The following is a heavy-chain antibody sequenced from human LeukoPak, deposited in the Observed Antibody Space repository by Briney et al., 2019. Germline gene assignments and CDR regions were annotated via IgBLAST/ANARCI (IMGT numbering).Heavy chain of an antibody. CDR3: ARSERYYYDILTGSYMDV. V-gene: IGHV3-30*02. D-gene: IGHD3-9*01. J-gene: IGHJ6*03. CDR2: IRYDGSNK. CDR1: GFTFSSYG. Sequence: GGSLRLPCAASGFTFSSYGMHWVRQAPGKGLEWVAFIRYDGSNKYYADSVKGRFTISRDNAKNSLYLQMNSLRAEDTAVYYCARSERYYYDILTGSYMDVWGKGTTVTVSS.